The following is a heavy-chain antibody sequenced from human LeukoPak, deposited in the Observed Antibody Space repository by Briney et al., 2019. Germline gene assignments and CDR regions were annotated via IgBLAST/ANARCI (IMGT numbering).Heavy chain of an antibody. CDR2: ISWNSGCI. D-gene: IGHD5-12*01. V-gene: IGHV3-9*03. Sequence: PGGSLRLSCAASGFTFDDYAMHWVRQAPGKGLEWVSGISWNSGCIGYADSVKGRFTISRDNAKNSLYLQMNSLRAEDMALYYCAKDSSGYDSGAFDIWGQGTMVTVSS. CDR3: AKDSSGYDSGAFDI. J-gene: IGHJ3*02. CDR1: GFTFDDYA.